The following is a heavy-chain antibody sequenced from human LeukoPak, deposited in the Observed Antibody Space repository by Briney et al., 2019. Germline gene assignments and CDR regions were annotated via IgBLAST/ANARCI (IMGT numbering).Heavy chain of an antibody. CDR3: ARDRYYDSGGYYYFDY. CDR2: IYYSGST. J-gene: IGHJ4*02. Sequence: SETLSLTCTVSGGSISSYYWSWIRQPPGKGLEWIGYIYYSGSTNYNPSLKSRVTISVDTSKNQFSLKLSSVTAADTAVYYCARDRYYDSGGYYYFDYWGQGTLVTVSS. CDR1: GGSISSYY. D-gene: IGHD3-22*01. V-gene: IGHV4-59*01.